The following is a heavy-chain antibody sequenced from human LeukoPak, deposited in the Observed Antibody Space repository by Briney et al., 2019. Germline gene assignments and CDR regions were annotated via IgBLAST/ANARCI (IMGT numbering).Heavy chain of an antibody. CDR3: AICSGSLAVDSYYYYMDV. Sequence: SVKVSCKASGGTFSSYAISWVRQAPGQGLEWMGGIIPIFGTANYAQKFQGRVTITTDESTSTAYMELSSLRSEDTAVYYCAICSGSLAVDSYYYYMDVWGKGTTVTVSS. CDR1: GGTFSSYA. D-gene: IGHD1-26*01. CDR2: IIPIFGTA. J-gene: IGHJ6*03. V-gene: IGHV1-69*05.